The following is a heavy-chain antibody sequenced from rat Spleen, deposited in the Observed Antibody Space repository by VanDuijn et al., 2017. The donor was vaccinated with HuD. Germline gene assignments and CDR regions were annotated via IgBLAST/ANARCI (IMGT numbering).Heavy chain of an antibody. V-gene: IGHV5-29*01. Sequence: EVQLVESDGGLVQPGRSLKLSCAASGFTFSDYYMAWVRQAPTKGLEWVATISYDGDSIYYRDSVKGRFTISRDNAKSTLYLQMDSLRSEDTATYYCARGRDWFAYWGQGTLVTVSS. CDR1: GFTFSDYY. CDR2: ISYDGDSI. J-gene: IGHJ3*01. CDR3: ARGRDWFAY.